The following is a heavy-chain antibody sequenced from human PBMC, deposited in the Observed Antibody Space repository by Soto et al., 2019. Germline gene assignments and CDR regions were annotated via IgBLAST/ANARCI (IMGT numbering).Heavy chain of an antibody. V-gene: IGHV4-30-4*08. CDR1: GGSISYEYYH. J-gene: IGHJ6*02. Sequence: SETLSLTCTVSGGSISYEYYHWTWIRQSPGKGLEWIGYIHYSGSILYSPSFKSRVTISVDTSKNQFSLQLSSVTAADTAVYFCAREDDGGDRDYYGLDVWGQGTTVTVSS. CDR2: IHYSGSI. CDR3: AREDDGGDRDYYGLDV. D-gene: IGHD2-21*02.